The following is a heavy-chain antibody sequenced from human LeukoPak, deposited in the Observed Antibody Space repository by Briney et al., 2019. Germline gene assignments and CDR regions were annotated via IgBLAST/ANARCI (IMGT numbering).Heavy chain of an antibody. J-gene: IGHJ4*02. D-gene: IGHD3-10*01. CDR3: SRGRYYGSGSGGTNVYYFDY. CDR1: GGSISSYY. Sequence: SETLSLTCTVSGGSISSYYWSWIRQPAGKGLEWIGRIYTSGSTNYNPSLKGRVTTSVDTSKNQFSLKLSSVTAADTAVYYCSRGRYYGSGSGGTNVYYFDYWGQGTLVTVSS. CDR2: IYTSGST. V-gene: IGHV4-4*07.